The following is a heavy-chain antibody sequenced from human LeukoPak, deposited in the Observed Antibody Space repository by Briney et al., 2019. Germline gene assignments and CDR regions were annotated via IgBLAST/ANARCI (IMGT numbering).Heavy chain of an antibody. V-gene: IGHV1-69*05. CDR3: PWIHCSSTSCYPGHFDY. Sequence: ASVKVSCKASGGTFRSYAISWVRQAPGQGLEWMGGIIPIFGTANYAQKFQGRVTITTDESTSTAYMELSSLRSEDTAVYYCPWIHCSSTSCYPGHFDYWGQGTLVTVSS. D-gene: IGHD2-2*01. CDR1: GGTFRSYA. CDR2: IIPIFGTA. J-gene: IGHJ4*02.